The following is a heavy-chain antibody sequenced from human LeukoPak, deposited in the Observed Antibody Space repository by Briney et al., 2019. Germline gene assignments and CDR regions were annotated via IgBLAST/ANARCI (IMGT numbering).Heavy chain of an antibody. J-gene: IGHJ4*02. CDR3: ARGLWYSSSSPYFDY. D-gene: IGHD6-13*01. V-gene: IGHV4-4*07. CDR2: IYTSGST. Sequence: SETLSLTCTVSGGSISSYYWGWIRQPPGKGLEWIGRIYTSGSTNYNPSLKSRVTMSVDTSKNQFSLKLSSVTAADTAVYYCARGLWYSSSSPYFDYWGQGTLVTVSS. CDR1: GGSISSYY.